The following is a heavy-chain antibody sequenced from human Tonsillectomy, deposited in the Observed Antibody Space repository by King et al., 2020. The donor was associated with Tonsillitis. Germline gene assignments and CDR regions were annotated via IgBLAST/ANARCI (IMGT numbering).Heavy chain of an antibody. CDR2: ISSSGSTI. CDR1: GFTFSSYE. Sequence: VQLVESGGGLVQPGGSLRLSCAASGFTFSSYEMYLVRQAPGKGLEWVSYISSSGSTIYYADSVKGRFTLSRDNAKNSLYLHMNSLRAEDTAVYYCARVRRGLDYFDYWGQGTLVTVSS. J-gene: IGHJ4*02. D-gene: IGHD3-16*01. CDR3: ARVRRGLDYFDY. V-gene: IGHV3-48*03.